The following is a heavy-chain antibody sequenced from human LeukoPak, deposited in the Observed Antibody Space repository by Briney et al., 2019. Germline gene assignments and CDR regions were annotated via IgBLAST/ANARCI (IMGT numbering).Heavy chain of an antibody. CDR2: IRYDGSNK. CDR1: GFTFSQYG. CDR3: AKVGTPSYSGSSQSMWGRSFDY. Sequence: GGTLRLSCAASGFTFSQYGMHWVRQAPGKGLEWVAFIRYDGSNKYYADSVKGRFTISRDNSKNTLYLQMNSLRAEDTAVYYCAKVGTPSYSGSSQSMWGRSFDYWGQGTLVTVSS. J-gene: IGHJ4*02. D-gene: IGHD3-10*01. V-gene: IGHV3-30*02.